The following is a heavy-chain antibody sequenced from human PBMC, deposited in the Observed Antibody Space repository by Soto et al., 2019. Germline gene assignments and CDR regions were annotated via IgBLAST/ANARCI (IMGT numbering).Heavy chain of an antibody. CDR2: ISTYNGNT. CDR1: GYTFITYG. V-gene: IGHV1-18*01. D-gene: IGHD3-22*01. CDR3: ARGPTDYYDNSANYFLDY. Sequence: QVQLVHSGAEVKKPGASVKVSCKASGYTFITYGVTWVRQAPGQGLDWLGWISTYNGNTRYAERLHGKVTMNTDTTTNTAYMELSNLRSDDTAVYYCARGPTDYYDNSANYFLDYWGQGTLVTVSS. J-gene: IGHJ4*02.